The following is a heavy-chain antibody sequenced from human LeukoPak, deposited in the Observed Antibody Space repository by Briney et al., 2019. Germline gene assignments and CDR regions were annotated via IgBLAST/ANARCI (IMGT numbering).Heavy chain of an antibody. D-gene: IGHD2-15*01. V-gene: IGHV1-69*13. J-gene: IGHJ6*02. Sequence: SVKVSCKASGGTFSSYAISWVRQAPGQGLEWMGGIIPIFGTANYAQKFQGRVTITADESTSTAYMELSSLRSEDTAVYYCARENCSGGSCYRYYYYGMDVWGQGTTVTVSS. CDR2: IIPIFGTA. CDR3: ARENCSGGSCYRYYYYGMDV. CDR1: GGTFSSYA.